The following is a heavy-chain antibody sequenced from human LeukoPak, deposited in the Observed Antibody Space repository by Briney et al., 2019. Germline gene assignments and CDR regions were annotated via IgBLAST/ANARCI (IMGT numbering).Heavy chain of an antibody. CDR2: INPNSGGT. CDR3: ARDLSPKVGATHH. V-gene: IGHV1-2*02. CDR1: GYTFTGYY. Sequence: ASVMVSCKASGYTFTGYYMHWVRQAPGQGLEWMGWINPNSGGTNYAQKFQGRVTMTRDTSISTAYMELSRLRSDDTAVYYCARDLSPKVGATHHWGQGTLVTVSS. D-gene: IGHD1-26*01. J-gene: IGHJ4*02.